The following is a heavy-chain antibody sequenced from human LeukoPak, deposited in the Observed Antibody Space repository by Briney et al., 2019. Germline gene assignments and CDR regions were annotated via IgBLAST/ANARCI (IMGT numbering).Heavy chain of an antibody. J-gene: IGHJ1*01. D-gene: IGHD1-14*01. CDR2: IKEDGSDK. CDR1: GFTFSDYS. CDR3: ARGWTSAYN. Sequence: GGSLRLSCAASGFTFSDYSMSWVRQAPGKGLEWVASIKEDGSDKYYVDSGKGRFTISRDNAKNSLYLQMNSLRAEYTAVYYCARGWTSAYNWGQGALGTVSS. V-gene: IGHV3-7*01.